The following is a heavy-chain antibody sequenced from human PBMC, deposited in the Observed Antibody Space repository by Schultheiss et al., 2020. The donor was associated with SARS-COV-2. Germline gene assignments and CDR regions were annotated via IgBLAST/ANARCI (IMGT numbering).Heavy chain of an antibody. D-gene: IGHD3-10*01. CDR1: GITFTSYA. CDR3: AKGLYSYYYAFDH. V-gene: IGHV3-23*01. J-gene: IGHJ4*02. CDR2: ISGRGDRT. Sequence: GESLKISCAASGITFTSYAMNWVRQSPGKGLEWVASISGRGDRTYYADSVKGRFTISRDNSANTLFVQMHSLRADDTAVYYCAKGLYSYYYAFDHLGKGTLVTVSS.